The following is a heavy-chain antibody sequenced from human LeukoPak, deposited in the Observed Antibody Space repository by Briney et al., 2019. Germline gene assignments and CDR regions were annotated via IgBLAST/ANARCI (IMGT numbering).Heavy chain of an antibody. D-gene: IGHD2-2*01. CDR2: ISSDGGTT. Sequence: GGSLRLSCSVSGFTNGAYAMHWVRQAPGKGLQYVSSISSDGGTTYYADSVKGRFTISRDNSKNTLHLQMSSLRSEDTAVYYCVKDRYVDYWGQGTLVTVSS. J-gene: IGHJ4*02. CDR1: GFTNGAYA. V-gene: IGHV3-64D*06. CDR3: VKDRYVDY.